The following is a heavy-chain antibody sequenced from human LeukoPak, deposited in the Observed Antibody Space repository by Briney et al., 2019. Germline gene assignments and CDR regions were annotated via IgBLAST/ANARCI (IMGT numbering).Heavy chain of an antibody. D-gene: IGHD3-22*01. CDR2: ISSSGSTK. V-gene: IGHV3-48*03. J-gene: IGHJ4*02. CDR3: AADSSRDCFDY. Sequence: PGGSLRLSCAASGFTFSNYEMNWVRQAPGKGLEWVSDISSSGSTKDYADSVKGRFTISRDNAKDSLYLQMNSLRSEDTAVYYCAADSSRDCFDYWGQGTLVTVSS. CDR1: GFTFSNYE.